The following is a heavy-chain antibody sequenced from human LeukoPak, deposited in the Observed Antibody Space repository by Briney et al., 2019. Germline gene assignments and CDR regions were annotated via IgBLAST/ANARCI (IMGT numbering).Heavy chain of an antibody. CDR1: GYTFTGYY. CDR3: ARVKEGSSWYFDY. D-gene: IGHD6-13*01. V-gene: IGHV1-2*02. J-gene: IGHJ4*02. CDR2: INPNSGGT. Sequence: ASVKVSCKASGYTFTGYYMHWVRQAPGQGLEWMRWINPNSGGTNYAQKFQGRVTMTRDTSISTAYMELSRLRSDDTAVYYCARVKEGSSWYFDYWGQGTLVTVSS.